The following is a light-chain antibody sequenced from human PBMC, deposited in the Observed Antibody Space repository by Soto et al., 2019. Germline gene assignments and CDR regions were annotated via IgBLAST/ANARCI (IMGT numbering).Light chain of an antibody. CDR1: QSVSSN. CDR3: QQRSNWIT. Sequence: EIVLTQSPGTLSLSPGERATLSCRASQSVSSNLAWYQQKPGQAPRLLIYDASNRVTGIPVRFSGSGSGTDFTLTISSLEPEDFAVYYCQQRSNWITFGQGTRLEIK. CDR2: DAS. V-gene: IGKV3-11*01. J-gene: IGKJ5*01.